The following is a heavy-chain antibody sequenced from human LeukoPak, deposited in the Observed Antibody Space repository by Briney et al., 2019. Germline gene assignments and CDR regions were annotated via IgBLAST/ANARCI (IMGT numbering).Heavy chain of an antibody. V-gene: IGHV3-43D*03. CDR3: AKVGYSYHYMDV. CDR1: GVTFDDYA. Sequence: GGSLRLSCAASGVTFDDYAMHWVRQAPGKGLEWVSLISWDGGSTCYADSVKGRFTISRDNSKNSLYLQMNSLRAEDTALYYCAKVGYSYHYMDVWGKGTTVTVSS. CDR2: ISWDGGST. J-gene: IGHJ6*03. D-gene: IGHD1-1*01.